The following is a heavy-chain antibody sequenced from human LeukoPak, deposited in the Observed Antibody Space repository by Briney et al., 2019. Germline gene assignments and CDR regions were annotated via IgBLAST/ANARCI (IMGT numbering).Heavy chain of an antibody. Sequence: AGGSLRLSCAASGFTVSSNGMSWVRQAPGKGLEWVSLIYSGRSTYYADSVKGRFIISRDNSKNTLYLQMNSLRAEDTAVYYCARYSGTFSNSYFDCWGQGTLVTVSS. CDR1: GFTVSSNG. CDR2: IYSGRST. D-gene: IGHD1-26*01. J-gene: IGHJ4*02. V-gene: IGHV3-66*01. CDR3: ARYSGTFSNSYFDC.